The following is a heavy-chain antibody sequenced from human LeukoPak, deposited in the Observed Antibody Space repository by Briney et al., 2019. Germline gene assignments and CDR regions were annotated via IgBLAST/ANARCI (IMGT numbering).Heavy chain of an antibody. CDR3: ARGDYYGSGTPGY. V-gene: IGHV3-21*01. J-gene: IGHJ4*02. Sequence: GGSLRLSCAASGFTFSSYSMNWVRQAPGKELEWVSSISSSSSYIYYADSVKGRFTISRDNAKNSLYLQINSLRAEDTAVYYCARGDYYGSGTPGYWGQGTLVTVSS. D-gene: IGHD3-10*01. CDR1: GFTFSSYS. CDR2: ISSSSSYI.